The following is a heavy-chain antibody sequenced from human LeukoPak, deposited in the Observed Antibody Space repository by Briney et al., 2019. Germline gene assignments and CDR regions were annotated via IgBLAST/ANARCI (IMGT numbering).Heavy chain of an antibody. V-gene: IGHV4-34*01. CDR2: INHSGST. D-gene: IGHD6-13*01. CDR1: GGSFSGYY. J-gene: IGHJ4*02. Sequence: PSETLSLTCAVYGGSFSGYYWSWIRQPPGKGLEWIGEINHSGSTNYNPSLKSRVTISVDTSKNQFSLKLSSVTAADAAVYYCARVPIAAAGDYFDYWGQGTLVTVSS. CDR3: ARVPIAAAGDYFDY.